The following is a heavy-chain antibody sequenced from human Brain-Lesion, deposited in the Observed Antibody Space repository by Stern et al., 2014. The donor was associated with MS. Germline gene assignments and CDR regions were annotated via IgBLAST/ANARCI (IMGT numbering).Heavy chain of an antibody. Sequence: QVQLVQSGSGLVKPSETLSLTCTVSGGSISRSTYYWGWIRQPPGEGLEWIGGMYYSGSTFYNPSVKSRVSIPLDPPKTQSPLKLSFVTAADTAVYYCARLTGVVDYWGQGTLVTVSS. CDR1: GGSISRSTYY. CDR3: ARLTGVVDY. D-gene: IGHD7-27*01. J-gene: IGHJ4*02. V-gene: IGHV4-39*01. CDR2: MYYSGST.